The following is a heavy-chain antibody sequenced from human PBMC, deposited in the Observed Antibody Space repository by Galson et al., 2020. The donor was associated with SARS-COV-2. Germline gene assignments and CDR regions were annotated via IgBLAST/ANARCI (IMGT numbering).Heavy chain of an antibody. CDR3: AITSGSTDAFDI. CDR2: IYYSGST. J-gene: IGHJ3*02. V-gene: IGHV4-31*03. CDR1: GGSLSSGRYS. D-gene: IGHD3-10*01. Sequence: SEPLSLTCTVPGGSLSSGRYSWSWLRQHPGKGMEWIGYIYYSGSTYYNPSLKSRVTISVDTSKNQFSLKLSSWTAADTAVYYCAITSGSTDAFDIWGQGTMVTVSS.